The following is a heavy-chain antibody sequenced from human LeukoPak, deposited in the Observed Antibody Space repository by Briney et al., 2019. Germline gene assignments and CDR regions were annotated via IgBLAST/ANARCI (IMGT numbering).Heavy chain of an antibody. Sequence: GGSLRLSCAASGFTFSDYYMSWIRQAPGKGLEWVSVIYSGGSTYYADSVKGRFTISRDNSKNTLYLQMNSLRAEDTAVYYCASGGSYFTFDYWGQGTLVTVSP. CDR1: GFTFSDYY. D-gene: IGHD1-26*01. CDR3: ASGGSYFTFDY. V-gene: IGHV3-53*01. CDR2: IYSGGST. J-gene: IGHJ4*02.